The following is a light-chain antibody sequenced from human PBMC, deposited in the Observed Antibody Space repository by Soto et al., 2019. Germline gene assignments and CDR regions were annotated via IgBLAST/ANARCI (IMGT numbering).Light chain of an antibody. Sequence: DIQMTQSPSSLSASVGDRVTITCRASQSISSYLNWYQQKPGKAPKLLIYAASSLQSGVPSRFSGSGSGTDFTLTISSLQPEYFATYYCQQSYSTQYTFDQGTKLEIK. CDR1: QSISSY. CDR3: QQSYSTQYT. V-gene: IGKV1-39*01. CDR2: AAS. J-gene: IGKJ2*01.